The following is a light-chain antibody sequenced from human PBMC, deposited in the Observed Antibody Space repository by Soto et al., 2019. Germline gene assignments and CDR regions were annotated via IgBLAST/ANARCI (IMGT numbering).Light chain of an antibody. CDR3: KQRSNWPGVT. CDR2: DAS. CDR1: QSVSSY. Sequence: EIVLTQSPDTLSFSPGERATLSCRASQSVSSYLAWYQQQPGQAPRLLIYDASNRAAGIQARFSGSASGTDFTITISSLEPEDFAVYYCKQRSNWPGVTFGPGTKVDMK. J-gene: IGKJ3*01. V-gene: IGKV3-11*01.